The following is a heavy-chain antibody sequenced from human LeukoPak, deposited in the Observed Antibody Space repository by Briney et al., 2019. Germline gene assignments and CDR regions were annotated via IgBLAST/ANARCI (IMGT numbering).Heavy chain of an antibody. CDR2: INHSGST. Sequence: SETLSLTCAVYGGPFSGYYWSWIRQPPGKGLEWIGEINHSGSTNYNPSLKSRVTISVDTSKNQFSLKLSSVTAADTAVYYCARQAAAGGDYWGQGTLVTVSS. J-gene: IGHJ4*02. V-gene: IGHV4-34*01. D-gene: IGHD6-13*01. CDR3: ARQAAAGGDY. CDR1: GGPFSGYY.